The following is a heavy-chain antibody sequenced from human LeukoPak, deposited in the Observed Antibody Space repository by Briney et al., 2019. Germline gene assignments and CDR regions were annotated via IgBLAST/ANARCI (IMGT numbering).Heavy chain of an antibody. CDR3: ARDLGDYGMDV. Sequence: GASVKVSCKASGYTFTNYGIHWVRQAPGQRLEWMGWINAGNGNTKYSQKFQGRVSITRDTSASTAYMEVSSLRSEDTAVYYCARDLGDYGMDVWGQGTTVTVSS. D-gene: IGHD3-16*01. J-gene: IGHJ6*02. CDR2: INAGNGNT. V-gene: IGHV1-3*01. CDR1: GYTFTNYG.